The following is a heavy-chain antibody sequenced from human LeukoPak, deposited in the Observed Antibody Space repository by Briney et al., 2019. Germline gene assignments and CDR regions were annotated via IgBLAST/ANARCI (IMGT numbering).Heavy chain of an antibody. Sequence: PSQTLSLTCTVSGGSISSGGYYWSWIRQPAGKGLEWIGRIYTSGSTNYNPSLKSRVTMSVDTSKNQFSLKLSSVTAADTAVYYCARDSQKYYDFWSGYLGWFDPWGQGTLVTVSS. CDR1: GGSISSGGYY. D-gene: IGHD3-3*01. CDR2: IYTSGST. CDR3: ARDSQKYYDFWSGYLGWFDP. V-gene: IGHV4-61*02. J-gene: IGHJ5*02.